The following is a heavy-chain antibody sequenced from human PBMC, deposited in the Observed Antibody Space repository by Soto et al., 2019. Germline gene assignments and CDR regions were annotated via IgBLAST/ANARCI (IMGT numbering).Heavy chain of an antibody. CDR3: AISRGWYAFDV. V-gene: IGHV3-53*04. Sequence: EVQLVESGGGLVQPGGSLRLSCAVSGFTVTNNYMSWVRQAPGKGLEWVSVFYSDSNTYYADSVKGRFTISRHNSKNTLDLQMNSLRAEDTAVYFCAISRGWYAFDVWGQGTMVIVSS. D-gene: IGHD6-19*01. J-gene: IGHJ3*01. CDR2: FYSDSNT. CDR1: GFTVTNNY.